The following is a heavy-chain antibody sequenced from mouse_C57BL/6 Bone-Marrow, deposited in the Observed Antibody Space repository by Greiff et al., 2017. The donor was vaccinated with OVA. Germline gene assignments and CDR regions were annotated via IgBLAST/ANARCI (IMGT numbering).Heavy chain of an antibody. CDR1: GFTFSSYG. CDR2: ISSGGSYT. V-gene: IGHV5-6*01. CDR3: ARGLPY. J-gene: IGHJ3*01. Sequence: EVQGVESGGDLVKPEGSLKLSCAASGFTFSSYGMSWVRQTPDKRLEWVATISSGGSYTYYPDSVKGRFTISRDNAKNTLYLQMSSLKSEDTAMYYCARGLPYWGQGTLVTVSA.